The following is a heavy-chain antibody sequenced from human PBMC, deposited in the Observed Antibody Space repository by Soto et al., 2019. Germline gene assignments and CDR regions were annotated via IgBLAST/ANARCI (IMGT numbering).Heavy chain of an antibody. V-gene: IGHV4-39*01. CDR3: VRHHRVYDFAPELSFAY. Sequence: QVQLQESGPGLVKPSETLSLTCIVSGCSIGSSSFYWGWIRQPPGKGLEWIRSLFNTGDTKDNASLKTRVTLSVDTAKNLLSLRLSSVTAADTAVYYCVRHHRVYDFAPELSFAYWGQGALVTISS. J-gene: IGHJ4*02. CDR1: GCSIGSSSFY. D-gene: IGHD3-3*01. CDR2: LFNTGDT.